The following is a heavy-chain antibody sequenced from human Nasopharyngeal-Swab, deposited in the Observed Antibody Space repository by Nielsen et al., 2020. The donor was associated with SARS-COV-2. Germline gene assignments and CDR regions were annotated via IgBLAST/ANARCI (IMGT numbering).Heavy chain of an antibody. J-gene: IGHJ4*02. V-gene: IGHV3-7*03. CDR3: ARDLGHSGYDLYDY. CDR2: IKQDGSET. CDR1: GFTFRRDW. D-gene: IGHD5-12*01. Sequence: GGFLRLSCADSGFTFRRDWMSWVRQAPGKGLEWVANIKQDGSETYYVDSVKGRFTISRDNAKNSLYLQMNSLRAEDTAVYYCARDLGHSGYDLYDYWGQGTLVTVSS.